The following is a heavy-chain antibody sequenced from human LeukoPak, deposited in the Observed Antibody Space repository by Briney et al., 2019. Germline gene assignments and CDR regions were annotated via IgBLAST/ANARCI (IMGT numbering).Heavy chain of an antibody. J-gene: IGHJ5*02. Sequence: GGSLRLSCAASGFTFSSYSMNWVRKAPGKGLEWVSYISSSSSTIYYADSVKGRFTISRDNAKNSLYLQMNSLRAEDTAVYYCARGVAQQQLVLTWFDPWGQGTLVTVSS. CDR3: ARGVAQQQLVLTWFDP. D-gene: IGHD6-13*01. CDR1: GFTFSSYS. CDR2: ISSSSSTI. V-gene: IGHV3-48*04.